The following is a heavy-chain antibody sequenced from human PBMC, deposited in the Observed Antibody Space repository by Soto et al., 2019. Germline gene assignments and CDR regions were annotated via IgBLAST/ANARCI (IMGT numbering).Heavy chain of an antibody. CDR3: ARGIATGQLEP. J-gene: IGHJ5*02. Sequence: ASVNVSFKAAGYTFTRYTMNWVRQAPGQRLEWMGWINPDNGNTKSSQKFQDRVIITRDTSASTAYMDLSSLGSEDTAVYYCARGIATGQLEPWGHATLVNVSS. V-gene: IGHV1-3*01. D-gene: IGHD2-15*01. CDR1: GYTFTRYT. CDR2: INPDNGNT.